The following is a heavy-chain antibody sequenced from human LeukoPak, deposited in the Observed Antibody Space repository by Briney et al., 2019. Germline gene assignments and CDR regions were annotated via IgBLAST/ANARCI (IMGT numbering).Heavy chain of an antibody. Sequence: SGGSLRLSCAASGFTFSSYEMNWVRQAPGKGLEWVSYISSSGSTIYYADSVKGRFTISRDNAKNSLYLQMNSLRAEDTAVYYCVRDLWLFIFDQWGQGTLVTVSS. V-gene: IGHV3-48*03. CDR1: GFTFSSYE. J-gene: IGHJ4*02. D-gene: IGHD3-22*01. CDR2: ISSSGSTI. CDR3: VRDLWLFIFDQ.